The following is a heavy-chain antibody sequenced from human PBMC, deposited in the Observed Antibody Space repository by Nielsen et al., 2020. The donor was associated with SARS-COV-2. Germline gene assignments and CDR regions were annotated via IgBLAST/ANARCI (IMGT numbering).Heavy chain of an antibody. CDR1: GYSISSGYY. Sequence: SETLSLTCTVSGYSISSGYYWGWIRQPPGKGLEWIGSIYHSGRSYYNPSLKSRVTISVDTSKNQFSLKLSSVTAADTAVYYCAKRHYDNKYNWFDLWGQGTLVVVSS. CDR3: AKRHYDNKYNWFDL. D-gene: IGHD3-22*01. CDR2: IYHSGRS. J-gene: IGHJ5*02. V-gene: IGHV4-38-2*02.